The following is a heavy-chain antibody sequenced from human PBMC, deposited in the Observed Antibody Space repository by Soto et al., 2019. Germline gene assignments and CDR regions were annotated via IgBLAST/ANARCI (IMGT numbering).Heavy chain of an antibody. CDR2: IRSRVNSYAT. CDR1: GFTFSGSA. J-gene: IGHJ4*02. V-gene: IGHV3-73*02. D-gene: IGHD3-22*01. Sequence: EVQMVESGGGLVQPGGSLKLSCAASGFTFSGSAMHWVRQASGKGLEWVGGIRSRVNSYATAYAGSVKGSFTISRDDSKNTAYLQMNSLKTEDTAVYYCTRHMYYYDSSGYYREVYWGQGPLVTVS. CDR3: TRHMYYYDSSGYYREVY.